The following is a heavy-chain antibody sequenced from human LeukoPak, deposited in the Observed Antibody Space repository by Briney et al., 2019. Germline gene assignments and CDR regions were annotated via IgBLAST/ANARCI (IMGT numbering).Heavy chain of an antibody. CDR3: ASTTGQLAKNWFDP. CDR1: GGSISSSSYS. Sequence: SETLSLTCTVSGGSISSSSYSWGWIRQPPGKGLEWIGSIYYSGSTYYNPSLKSRVTISVDTSKNQFSLKLSSVTAADTAVYYCASTTGQLAKNWFDPWGQGTLVTVSS. CDR2: IYYSGST. J-gene: IGHJ5*02. V-gene: IGHV4-39*07. D-gene: IGHD4-17*01.